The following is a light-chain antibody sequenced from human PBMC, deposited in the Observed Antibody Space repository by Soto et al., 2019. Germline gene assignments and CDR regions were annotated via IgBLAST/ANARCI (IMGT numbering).Light chain of an antibody. CDR2: SNH. CDR1: RSNMGRNT. V-gene: IGLV1-44*01. Sequence: QSVLTQPPSASGTPGQSVTISCSGSRSNMGRNTVTWYQQLPGTAPKLLIYSNHQRPSGVPDRFSGSKSATSASLAISGLQSEDEAEYYCAAWDDSLNGVVFGGGTKLTVL. J-gene: IGLJ3*02. CDR3: AAWDDSLNGVV.